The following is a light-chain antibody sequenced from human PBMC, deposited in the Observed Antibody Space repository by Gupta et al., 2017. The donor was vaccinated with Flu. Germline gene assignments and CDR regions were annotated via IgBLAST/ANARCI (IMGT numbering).Light chain of an antibody. CDR3: QQRYTWNT. CDR2: DAS. V-gene: IGKV3-11*01. J-gene: IGKJ1*01. CDR1: QSVSSY. Sequence: ETVLTQSPATLSLSPGERATLSCRASQSVSSYLAWYQQKPGQAPRLIIYDASNRAMGIPASFSGGGEVKDFTHTSSRREYEACAIYYAQQRYTWNTFGQGTKVEIK.